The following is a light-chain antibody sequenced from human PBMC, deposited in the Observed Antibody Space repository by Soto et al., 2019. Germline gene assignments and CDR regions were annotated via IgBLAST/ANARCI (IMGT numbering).Light chain of an antibody. CDR2: DVS. CDR1: SSEVGGYNY. J-gene: IGLJ1*01. Sequence: QSVLTQPASVSGSPGQSITVSCTGTSSEVGGYNYVSWYQQHPGKAHKLMIYDVSNRPSGVSNRFSGSKSGNTASLTISGLQVEDEADYYCSSYTSSSTPWVFGTGTKVTVL. V-gene: IGLV2-14*01. CDR3: SSYTSSSTPWV.